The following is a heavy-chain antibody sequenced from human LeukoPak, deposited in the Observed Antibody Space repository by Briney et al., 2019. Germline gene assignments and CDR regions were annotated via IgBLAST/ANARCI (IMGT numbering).Heavy chain of an antibody. Sequence: GGSLRLSCAASGFTFSSYAMHWVRQAPGKGLEWVTIISYDGTNKYYADSVKGRFTISRDNSKNTLFLQMNSLRAEDTAVYHCARSNYYDSRSWGFDIWGQGTMVTVSS. CDR1: GFTFSSYA. V-gene: IGHV3-30*04. CDR3: ARSNYYDSRSWGFDI. CDR2: ISYDGTNK. D-gene: IGHD3-22*01. J-gene: IGHJ3*02.